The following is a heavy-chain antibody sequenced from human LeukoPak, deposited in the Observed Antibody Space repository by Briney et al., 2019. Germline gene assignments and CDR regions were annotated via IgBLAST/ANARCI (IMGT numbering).Heavy chain of an antibody. V-gene: IGHV1-69*05. CDR2: IIPIFGTA. Sequence: ASVKVSCKASGGTFSSYAISWVRQAPGQGLEWMGGIIPIFGTANYAQEFQGRVTITTDESTSTAYMELSSLRSEDTAVYYCAVGPKGEVDMIPFGGVIVTHFDYWGQGTLVTVSS. CDR3: AVGPKGEVDMIPFGGVIVTHFDY. J-gene: IGHJ4*02. CDR1: GGTFSSYA. D-gene: IGHD3-16*02.